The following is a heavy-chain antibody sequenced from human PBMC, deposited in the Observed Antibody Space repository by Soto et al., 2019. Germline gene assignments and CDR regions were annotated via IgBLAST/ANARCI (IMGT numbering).Heavy chain of an antibody. CDR3: ASGEDYYDSSGYYTYAFDI. D-gene: IGHD3-22*01. J-gene: IGHJ3*02. CDR1: GFTFSSYA. CDR2: ISYDGSNK. Sequence: GGSLRLSCAASGFTFSSYAMHWVRQAPGKGLEWVAVISYDGSNKYYADSVKGRFTISRDNSKNTLYLQMNSLRAEDTAVYYCASGEDYYDSSGYYTYAFDIWGQGTMVTVSS. V-gene: IGHV3-30-3*01.